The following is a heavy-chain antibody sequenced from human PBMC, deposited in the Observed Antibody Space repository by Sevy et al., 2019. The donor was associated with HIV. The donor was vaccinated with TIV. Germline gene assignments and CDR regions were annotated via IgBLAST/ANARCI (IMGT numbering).Heavy chain of an antibody. Sequence: GGSVRRSCAASGFTFSSYAVHWVRQAPGKGLEWVAVISYDGSNKYYEDSVKGRLTISRDNSKNTLYLQMNSLRAEDTAVYYCARDQNYYDSSGLFDYWGQGTLVTVSS. CDR2: ISYDGSNK. CDR3: ARDQNYYDSSGLFDY. V-gene: IGHV3-30-3*01. CDR1: GFTFSSYA. J-gene: IGHJ4*02. D-gene: IGHD3-22*01.